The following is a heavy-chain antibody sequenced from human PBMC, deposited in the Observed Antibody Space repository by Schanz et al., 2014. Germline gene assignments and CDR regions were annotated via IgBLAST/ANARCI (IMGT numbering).Heavy chain of an antibody. CDR2: ISGSSRTI. Sequence: EVQLVESGGGLIQPGGSLRLSCAASGFGFSSYSMNWVRQAPGKGLEWVSYISGSSRTIYYADSVKGRFTVSRDNAKNSVYLQMNGLRVEDTAVYYCVRERTNYGGNSYFFDHWGQGTLVTVSS. D-gene: IGHD2-21*02. CDR3: VRERTNYGGNSYFFDH. V-gene: IGHV3-48*04. CDR1: GFGFSSYS. J-gene: IGHJ4*02.